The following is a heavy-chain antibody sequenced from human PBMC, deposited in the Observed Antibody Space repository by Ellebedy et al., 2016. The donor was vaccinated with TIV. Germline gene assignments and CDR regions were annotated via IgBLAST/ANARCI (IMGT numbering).Heavy chain of an antibody. V-gene: IGHV3-48*04. CDR1: GFTFSSYD. D-gene: IGHD1-26*01. Sequence: GESLKISCASSGFTFSSYDMHWVRQASGKGPEWVSYISYSGDLMYYADSVKGRFTTSRDNAENSLYLQMNSLRAEDTAVYYCAREGGSYRFDYWGQGTLVTVSS. J-gene: IGHJ4*02. CDR2: ISYSGDLM. CDR3: AREGGSYRFDY.